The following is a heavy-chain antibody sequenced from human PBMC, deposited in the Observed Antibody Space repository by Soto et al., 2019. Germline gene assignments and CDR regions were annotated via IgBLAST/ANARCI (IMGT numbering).Heavy chain of an antibody. J-gene: IGHJ6*02. CDR1: GFTVSSNY. CDR3: ATDELHCSGGSCYGVPMDF. V-gene: IGHV3-66*01. Sequence: EVHLVESGGGLVQPGGSLRLSCAASGFTVSSNYMSWVRQAPGKGLEWVSVIQRGGSTYYADNVKGRVTISRDNSKNTLYLQMNSLRAEDTAVYSCATDELHCSGGSCYGVPMDFWGQGPTVTLSS. CDR2: IQRGGST. D-gene: IGHD2-15*01.